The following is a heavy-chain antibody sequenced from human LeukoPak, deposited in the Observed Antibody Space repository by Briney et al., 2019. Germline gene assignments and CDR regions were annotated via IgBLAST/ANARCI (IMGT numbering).Heavy chain of an antibody. J-gene: IGHJ5*02. Sequence: ASVKVSCKASGGTFSSYAISWVRQAPGQGLEWMGWISAYNGNTNYAQKLQGRVTMTTDTSTSTAYMELRSLRSDDTAVYYCARDRSSVYYDFWSGYRWYNWFDPWGQGTLVTVSS. V-gene: IGHV1-18*01. CDR3: ARDRSSVYYDFWSGYRWYNWFDP. CDR2: ISAYNGNT. D-gene: IGHD3-3*01. CDR1: GGTFSSYA.